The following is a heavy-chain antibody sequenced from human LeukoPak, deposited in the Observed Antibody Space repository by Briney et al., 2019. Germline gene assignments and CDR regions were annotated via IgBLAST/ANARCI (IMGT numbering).Heavy chain of an antibody. CDR1: GFTFSDYY. CDR2: ISYSGNTI. V-gene: IGHV3-11*01. D-gene: IGHD1-26*01. J-gene: IGHJ6*03. CDR3: AKDSKIVGPTFRSYHYMDV. Sequence: GGSLRLSCAASGFTFSDYYTSWVRQAPGKGLEWLSQISYSGNTINYLDSVRGRFSVSRDNSKNSLYLQMNSLRAEDTAVYYCAKDSKIVGPTFRSYHYMDVWGKGTTVTVSS.